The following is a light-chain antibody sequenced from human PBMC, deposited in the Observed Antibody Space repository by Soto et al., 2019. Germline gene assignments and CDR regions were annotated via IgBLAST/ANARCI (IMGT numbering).Light chain of an antibody. CDR1: SSDVGGYNY. CDR2: EVS. J-gene: IGLJ2*01. V-gene: IGLV2-14*01. Sequence: QSALTQPASVSGSPGQSITISCTGTSSDVGGYNYVSWYQQHPGKAPKLMIYEVSNRPSGVSNRFSGSKSGNTASLTISGLQAEDEDDYYCRSYTSSSLRVFGGGTKLTVL. CDR3: RSYTSSSLRV.